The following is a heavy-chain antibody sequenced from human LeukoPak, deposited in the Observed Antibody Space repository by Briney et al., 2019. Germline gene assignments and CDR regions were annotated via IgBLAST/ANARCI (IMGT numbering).Heavy chain of an antibody. D-gene: IGHD6-13*01. CDR1: GYSISSGYY. J-gene: IGHJ4*02. Sequence: PSETLSLTCTVSGYSISSGYYWGWIRQPPGKGLEWIGSIYHSGSTYYNPSLKSRVTISVDTSKNQFSLKLSSVTAADTAVYYCARSRAGTAKFDYWGQGTLVTVSS. CDR2: IYHSGST. CDR3: ARSRAGTAKFDY. V-gene: IGHV4-38-2*02.